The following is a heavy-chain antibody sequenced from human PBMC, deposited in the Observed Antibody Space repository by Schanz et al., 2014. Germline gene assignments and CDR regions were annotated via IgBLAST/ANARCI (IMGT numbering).Heavy chain of an antibody. J-gene: IGHJ4*02. Sequence: EVQLLESGGGLVQPGGSLRLSCAASGFTFSSYAMNWVRQSPGKGLEWVAFLSFDSRHIYYADSVKGRFTISRDNAKSSLHLQMNSLRADDTAVYYCARDGVAATTDFEYWGQGALVTVSS. D-gene: IGHD1-1*01. CDR2: LSFDSRHI. V-gene: IGHV3-21*06. CDR3: ARDGVAATTDFEY. CDR1: GFTFSSYA.